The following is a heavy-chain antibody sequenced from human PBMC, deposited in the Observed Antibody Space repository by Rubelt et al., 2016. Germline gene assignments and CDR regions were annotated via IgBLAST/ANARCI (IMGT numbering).Heavy chain of an antibody. CDR1: GFTFSNAW. V-gene: IGHV3-15*07. D-gene: IGHD5-18*01. Sequence: EVQLVESGGGLVKPGGSLRLSCAASGFTFSNAWMNWVRQAPGQGLAWVGRIRSKTDGGTTDYAAPVKGRFTISRDDSKNTLYLQMNSLKTEDTAVYYCTTDTAMDNDFDYWGQGTLVTVSS. J-gene: IGHJ4*02. CDR3: TTDTAMDNDFDY. CDR2: IRSKTDGGTT.